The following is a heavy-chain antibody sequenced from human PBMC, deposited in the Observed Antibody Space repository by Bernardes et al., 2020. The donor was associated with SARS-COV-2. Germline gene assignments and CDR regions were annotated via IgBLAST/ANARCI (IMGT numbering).Heavy chain of an antibody. V-gene: IGHV3-7*01. CDR2: IKGDGSQR. Sequence: GGSLRLFCAASGFTFSSFWMSWVRQAPGKGLEWVANIKGDGSQRSSADSLGGRFTISRDNVKNSVYLQMDNLRAEDTAVYYCAAGPNWFDHWGQGTLVTVSS. CDR1: GFTFSSFW. J-gene: IGHJ5*02. CDR3: AAGPNWFDH.